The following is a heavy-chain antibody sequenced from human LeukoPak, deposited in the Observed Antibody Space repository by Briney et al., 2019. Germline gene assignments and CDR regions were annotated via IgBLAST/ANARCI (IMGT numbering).Heavy chain of an antibody. CDR2: IYYSGST. CDR1: GGSISSSSYY. Sequence: PSETLSLTCTVSGGSISSSSYYWGWIRQPLGKGLEWIGSIYYSGSTYYNPSLESRVTISVDTSKNQFSLKLSSVTAADTAVYYCARAPPDIEENAFDIWGQGTMVTVSS. V-gene: IGHV4-39*07. CDR3: ARAPPDIEENAFDI. D-gene: IGHD2-15*01. J-gene: IGHJ3*02.